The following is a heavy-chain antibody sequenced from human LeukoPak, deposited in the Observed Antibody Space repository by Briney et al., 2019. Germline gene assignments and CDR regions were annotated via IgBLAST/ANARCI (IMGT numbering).Heavy chain of an antibody. D-gene: IGHD5-18*01. Sequence: SETLSLTCTVSSDSTTSYYWSWIRQPPGKRLVGIGYTYDSGSANYNPSLKSRVTLSIDSSKNQFSLKLISVTAADTAVYYCARHVVYSYGHFNYWGPGTLVTVSS. V-gene: IGHV4-59*08. J-gene: IGHJ4*02. CDR3: ARHVVYSYGHFNY. CDR2: TYDSGSA. CDR1: SDSTTSYY.